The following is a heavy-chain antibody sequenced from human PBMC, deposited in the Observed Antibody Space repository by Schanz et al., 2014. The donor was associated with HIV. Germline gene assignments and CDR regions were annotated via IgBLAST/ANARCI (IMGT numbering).Heavy chain of an antibody. V-gene: IGHV3-23*04. J-gene: IGHJ4*02. D-gene: IGHD3-22*01. Sequence: VQLVESGGGVVQPGRSLRLSCTASGFTFNNYGMQWVRQAPGKGLEWVSSISESGGRSYYADSVNGRFTISRDNSKNTLYLQMTTLRTEDTAVYYCAKPEYDSRGNSQSHFAYWGRGTLVTVSS. CDR1: GFTFNNYG. CDR2: ISESGGRS. CDR3: AKPEYDSRGNSQSHFAY.